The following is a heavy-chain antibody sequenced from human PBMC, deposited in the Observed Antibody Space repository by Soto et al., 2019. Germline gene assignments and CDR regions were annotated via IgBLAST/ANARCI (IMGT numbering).Heavy chain of an antibody. CDR2: IYYSGST. CDR3: ARERSSSWQYYYYGMDV. J-gene: IGHJ6*02. D-gene: IGHD6-13*01. V-gene: IGHV4-59*01. CDR1: GGSISSYY. Sequence: SETLSLTCTVSGGSISSYYWSWIRRPPGKGLEWIGYIYYSGSTNYNPSLKSRVTISVDTSKNQFSLKLSSVTAADTAVYYCARERSSSWQYYYYGMDVWGQGTTVTVSS.